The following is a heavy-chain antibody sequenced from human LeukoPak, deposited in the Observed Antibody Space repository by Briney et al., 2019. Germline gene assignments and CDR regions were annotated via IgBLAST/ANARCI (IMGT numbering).Heavy chain of an antibody. D-gene: IGHD6-6*01. J-gene: IGHJ2*01. CDR1: GFTFTNHG. CDR2: ISASGGST. CDR3: AKPLSSWYFDL. V-gene: IGHV3-23*01. Sequence: PGGSLRLSCAASGFTFTNHGMIWVRQAPGKGLEWVSSISASGGSTNYADSVKGRFTISRDNSNNTLYVQMNSLRAEDTAVYYCAKPLSSWYFDLWGRGTLVTVSS.